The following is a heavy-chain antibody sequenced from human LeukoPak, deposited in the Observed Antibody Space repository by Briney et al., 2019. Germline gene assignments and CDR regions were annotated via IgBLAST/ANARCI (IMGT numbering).Heavy chain of an antibody. CDR2: IYYSGST. D-gene: IGHD3-9*01. V-gene: IGHV4-59*01. CDR1: GGSFSGYY. J-gene: IGHJ3*02. CDR3: ARGILTGPIYAFDI. Sequence: SETLSLTCAVYGGSFSGYYWSWIRQPPGKGLEWIGYIYYSGSTNYNPSLKSRVTISVDTSKNQFSLKLSSVTAADTAVYYCARGILTGPIYAFDIWGQGTMVTVSS.